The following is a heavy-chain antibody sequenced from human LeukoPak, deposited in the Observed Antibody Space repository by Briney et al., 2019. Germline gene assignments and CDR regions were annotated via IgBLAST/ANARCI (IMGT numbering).Heavy chain of an antibody. J-gene: IGHJ4*02. CDR3: AKDWGYSSSWSYYFDY. CDR1: GFTFSSYA. Sequence: GGSLRLSCAASGFTFSSYAMSWVRQAPGKGLEWVSAISGSGGSTYYADSVKGRFTISRDNSKNTLYLQMNSLRAEDTAVYSCAKDWGYSSSWSYYFDYWGQGILVTVSS. CDR2: ISGSGGST. D-gene: IGHD6-13*01. V-gene: IGHV3-23*01.